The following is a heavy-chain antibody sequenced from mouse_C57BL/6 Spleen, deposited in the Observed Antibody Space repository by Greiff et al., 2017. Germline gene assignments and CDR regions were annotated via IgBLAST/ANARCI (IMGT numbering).Heavy chain of an antibody. CDR2: ISSGSSTI. CDR3: ARIYYGYEAFAY. V-gene: IGHV5-17*01. J-gene: IGHJ3*01. CDR1: GFTFSDYG. D-gene: IGHD2-2*01. Sequence: EVKLMESGGGLVKPGGSLKLSCAASGFTFSDYGMHWVRQAPGKGLEWVAYISSGSSTIYYADTVKGRFTISRDNAKNTLFLQMTSLRSEDTAMYYCARIYYGYEAFAYWGQGTLVTVSA.